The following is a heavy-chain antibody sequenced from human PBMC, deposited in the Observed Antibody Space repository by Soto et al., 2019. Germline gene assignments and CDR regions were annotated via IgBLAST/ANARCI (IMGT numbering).Heavy chain of an antibody. V-gene: IGHV1-18*01. CDR3: ARDQGFWSGYSNWFDP. CDR1: GYTFTSYG. CDR2: ISAYNGNT. Sequence: ASVKVSCKASGYTFTSYGISWVRQAPGQGLEWMGWISAYNGNTNYAQKLQGRVTMTTDTSTSTAYMELRSLRSDDTAVYYCARDQGFWSGYSNWFDPWGQGTLVTVSS. J-gene: IGHJ5*02. D-gene: IGHD3-3*01.